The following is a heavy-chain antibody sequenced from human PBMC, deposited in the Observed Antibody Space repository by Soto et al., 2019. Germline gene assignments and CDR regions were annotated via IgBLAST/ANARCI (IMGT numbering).Heavy chain of an antibody. V-gene: IGHV1-69*06. CDR3: AREFAVVVTGIAYYYDFDV. J-gene: IGHJ6*01. CDR2: IVPIFGSS. CDR1: GGTFSAFA. Sequence: SVKVSCKVSGGTFSAFAISWVRQAPGQGLEWMGGIVPIFGSSTYAQKFQGRLMITADRSTNTAYMELSSLRSDDTAIYFCAREFAVVVTGIAYYYDFDVWGQGTTVTVSS. D-gene: IGHD2-21*02.